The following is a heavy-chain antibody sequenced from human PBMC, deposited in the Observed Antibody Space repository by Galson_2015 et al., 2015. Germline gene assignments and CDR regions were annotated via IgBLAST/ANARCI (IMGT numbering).Heavy chain of an antibody. CDR3: MVRLGWLFDP. V-gene: IGHV3-73*01. CDR2: IRSKANSYAT. CDR1: GFTFSGSA. D-gene: IGHD4-17*01. Sequence: FMRLSCAACGFTFSGSAMHWVRQASGKGLEWVGRIRSKANSYATEYAASVKGRFTITRDDSKNTAYLQMNSLKTEDTAVYYCMVRLGWLFDPWGLGTLVTVSS. J-gene: IGHJ5*02.